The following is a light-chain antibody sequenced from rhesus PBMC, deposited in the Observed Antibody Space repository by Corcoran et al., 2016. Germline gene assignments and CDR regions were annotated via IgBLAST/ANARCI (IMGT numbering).Light chain of an antibody. CDR3: LQHNSYPYS. J-gene: IGKJ2*01. V-gene: IGKV1S13*01. CDR1: QGISSY. CDR2: AAS. Sequence: DIQMTQSPSSLSASVGDTVTITCRASQGISSYLDWFQQKPGKAPKLLIYAASSLERGVPSKFRGGGAGTDFNLTISSLQPEDFAGYYCLQHNSYPYSFGQGTKVEIK.